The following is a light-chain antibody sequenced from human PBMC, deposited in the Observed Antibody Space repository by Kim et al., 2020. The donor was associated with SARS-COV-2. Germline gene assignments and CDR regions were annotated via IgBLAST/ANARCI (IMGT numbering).Light chain of an antibody. Sequence: SCSQGERATLSCSASQSVRTHLAWYQQKPGKAPRPVFYDVSNRATGVPARFSASGSATDFTLTISSLEPEDFAVYYCQQRDSWPLTFGGGTKLEI. V-gene: IGKV3-11*01. J-gene: IGKJ4*01. CDR2: DVS. CDR1: QSVRTH. CDR3: QQRDSWPLT.